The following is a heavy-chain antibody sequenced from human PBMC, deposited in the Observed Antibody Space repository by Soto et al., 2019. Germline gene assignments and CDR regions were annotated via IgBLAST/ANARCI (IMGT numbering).Heavy chain of an antibody. CDR3: ARSGIAAAGTYYYYYGMDV. J-gene: IGHJ6*02. CDR2: IIPIFGTA. Sequence: QVQLVQSGAEVKKPGSSVKVSCKASGGTFSSYAISWVRQAPGQGLEWMGGIIPIFGTANYAQKFQGRVTIPADESTSTGYMELSSLRSEDTAVYYCARSGIAAAGTYYYYYGMDVWGQGTTVTVSS. CDR1: GGTFSSYA. V-gene: IGHV1-69*01. D-gene: IGHD6-13*01.